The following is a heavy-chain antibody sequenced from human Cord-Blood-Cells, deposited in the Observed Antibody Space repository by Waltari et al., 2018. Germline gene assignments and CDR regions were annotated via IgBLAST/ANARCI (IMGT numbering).Heavy chain of an antibody. CDR1: GGSFSGYY. Sequence: QVQLQQWGAGPLKPSETLSLTCVAYGGSFSGYYWSWIRQPPGKGLEWIGEINHSGSTNYNPSLKSRVTISVDTSKNQFSLKLSSVTAADTAVYYCARGSGSYYYWGQGTLVTVSS. CDR2: INHSGST. D-gene: IGHD1-26*01. V-gene: IGHV4-34*01. J-gene: IGHJ4*02. CDR3: ARGSGSYYY.